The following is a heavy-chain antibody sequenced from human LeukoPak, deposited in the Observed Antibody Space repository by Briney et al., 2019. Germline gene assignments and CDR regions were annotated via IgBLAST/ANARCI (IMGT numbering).Heavy chain of an antibody. J-gene: IGHJ5*02. V-gene: IGHV1-18*01. D-gene: IGHD6-13*01. CDR1: GYTFTSYG. CDR3: ARGDSSSWYGWFDP. Sequence: GASVKVSCKASGYTFTSYGFNWVRQAPGQGLEWMGWISAYNGNTNYAQKLQGRVTMTTDTSTSTAYMELRSLRSDDTAVYYCARGDSSSWYGWFDPWGQGTLVTVSS. CDR2: ISAYNGNT.